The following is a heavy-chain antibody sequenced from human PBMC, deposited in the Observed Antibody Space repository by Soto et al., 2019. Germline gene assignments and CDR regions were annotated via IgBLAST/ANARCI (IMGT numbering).Heavy chain of an antibody. CDR2: IYYSGDS. D-gene: IGHD4-17*01. V-gene: IGHV4-30-4*08. J-gene: IGHJ4*02. Sequence: QVQLQESGPGLVKPSQTLSLTCTVSGASVSSGDYYWSSIRQSPGKGPEWIGYIYYSGDSYYNPSLKGRLTISIDTSKNQFSLILNSVTVADTAIYYCVGTGTTDDYWGRGTLVTVSS. CDR1: GASVSSGDYY. CDR3: VGTGTTDDY.